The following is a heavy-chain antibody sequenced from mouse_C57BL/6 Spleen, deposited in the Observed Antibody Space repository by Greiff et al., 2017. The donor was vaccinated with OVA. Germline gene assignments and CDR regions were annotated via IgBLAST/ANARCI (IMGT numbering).Heavy chain of an antibody. Sequence: QVQLQQSGPELVKPGASVKISCKASGYAFSSSWMNWVKQRPGKGLEWIGRIYPGDGDTNYNGKFKGKATLTADKSSSTAYMQLSSLTSEDSAVYFCARWDYGSFAYWGQGTLVTVSA. CDR3: ARWDYGSFAY. CDR2: IYPGDGDT. V-gene: IGHV1-82*01. CDR1: GYAFSSSW. J-gene: IGHJ3*01. D-gene: IGHD2-2*01.